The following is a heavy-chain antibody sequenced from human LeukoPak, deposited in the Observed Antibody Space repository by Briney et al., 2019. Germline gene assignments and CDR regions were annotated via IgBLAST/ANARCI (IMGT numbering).Heavy chain of an antibody. D-gene: IGHD6-19*01. J-gene: IGHJ3*01. Sequence: PGGSLRLSCAASGFTFSSYEMNWVRQAPGKGLEWISYIRSSDTTIYYADSVKGRFTISTDNAKNSLYLQMNSLRDEDTAVYYCARDAQWAFDFWGQGTMVTVSS. CDR1: GFTFSSYE. CDR3: ARDAQWAFDF. V-gene: IGHV3-48*03. CDR2: IRSSDTTI.